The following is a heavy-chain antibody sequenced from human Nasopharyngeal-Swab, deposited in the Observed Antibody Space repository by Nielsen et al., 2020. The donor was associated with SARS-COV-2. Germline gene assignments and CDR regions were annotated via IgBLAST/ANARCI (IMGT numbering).Heavy chain of an antibody. Sequence: GPLRLSCAVYGGSFSGYYWSWIRQPPGKGLEWIGEINHSGSTNYNPSLKSRVTISVDTSKNQFSLKLSSVTAADTAVYYCARPLVAARPLSAHKSMDVWGKGTTVTVSS. V-gene: IGHV4-34*01. D-gene: IGHD6-6*01. CDR1: GGSFSGYY. CDR3: ARPLVAARPLSAHKSMDV. J-gene: IGHJ6*03. CDR2: INHSGST.